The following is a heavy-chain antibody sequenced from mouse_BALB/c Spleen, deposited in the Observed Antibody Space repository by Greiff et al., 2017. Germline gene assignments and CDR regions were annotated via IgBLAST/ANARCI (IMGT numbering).Heavy chain of an antibody. CDR1: GYSITSGYY. J-gene: IGHJ2*01. CDR2: ISYDGSN. CDR3: ARGGLLRDFDY. D-gene: IGHD2-3*01. Sequence: EVQLVESGPGLVKPSQSLSLTCSVTGYSITSGYYWNWIRQFPGNKLEWMGYISYDGSNNYNPSLKNRISITRDTSKNQFFLKLNSVTTEDTATYYCARGGLLRDFDYWGQGTTLTVSS. V-gene: IGHV3-6*02.